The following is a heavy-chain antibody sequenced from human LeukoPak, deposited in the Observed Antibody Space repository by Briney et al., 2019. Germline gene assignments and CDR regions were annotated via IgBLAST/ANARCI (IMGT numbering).Heavy chain of an antibody. J-gene: IGHJ4*02. D-gene: IGHD6-19*01. V-gene: IGHV1-18*01. CDR1: GYTFTSYG. Sequence: GASVKVSCKASGYTFTSYGISWVRQAPGQGLEWMGWISAYNGNTNCAQKLQGRVTMTTDTSTSTAYMELRSLRSDDTAVYYCARLAGSGWYDGATTFDYWGQGTLVTVSS. CDR3: ARLAGSGWYDGATTFDY. CDR2: ISAYNGNT.